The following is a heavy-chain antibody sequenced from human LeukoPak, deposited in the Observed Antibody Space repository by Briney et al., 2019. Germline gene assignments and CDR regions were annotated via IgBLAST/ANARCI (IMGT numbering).Heavy chain of an antibody. J-gene: IGHJ6*03. Sequence: SVTVSFKASGGTFISYVCSGVRQAPGQGREWMGGIIPILGTGNYAQKFQGRVTITTDESTSTAYMELSSMRSEETAVYYCARTGYSYGSHYYYYYMDVWGKGATVTVSS. CDR2: IIPILGTG. CDR3: ARTGYSYGSHYYYYYMDV. V-gene: IGHV1-69*05. CDR1: GGTFISYV. D-gene: IGHD5-18*01.